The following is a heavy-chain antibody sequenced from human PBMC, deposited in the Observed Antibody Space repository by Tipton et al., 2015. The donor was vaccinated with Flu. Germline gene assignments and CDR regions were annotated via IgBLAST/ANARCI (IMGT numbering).Heavy chain of an antibody. D-gene: IGHD2-15*01. CDR2: ISADNGDT. Sequence: QMQLVQSGAEVGKPGASVRVSCKASGYTFTNYGISWVRQAPGQGPEWMGWISADNGDTNYAQQFHDRVIMTTDTHTSTAYMELRGLRSGDTAVYYCAGDWYCSGGSCSNCFDPWGQGTLVTVSS. CDR3: AGDWYCSGGSCSNCFDP. V-gene: IGHV1-18*01. J-gene: IGHJ5*02. CDR1: GYTFTNYG.